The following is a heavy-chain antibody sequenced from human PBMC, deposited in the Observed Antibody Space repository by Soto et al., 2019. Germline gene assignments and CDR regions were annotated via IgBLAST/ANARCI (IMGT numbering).Heavy chain of an antibody. CDR1: GVSISSFTYY. D-gene: IGHD3-10*01. CDR3: ARRERYYGSPGWFDP. J-gene: IGHJ5*02. Sequence: SETLSLTCSVSGVSISSFTYYWGWIRQPPGKGLEWIGTVYYNENTYYNPSLKSRVTITVDTAKNQFSLNLRSVTAADTAMYFCARRERYYGSPGWFDPWGPGTLVTVS. V-gene: IGHV4-39*01. CDR2: VYYNENT.